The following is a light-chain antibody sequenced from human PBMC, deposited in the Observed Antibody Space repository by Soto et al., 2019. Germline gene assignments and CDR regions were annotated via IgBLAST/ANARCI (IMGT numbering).Light chain of an antibody. Sequence: AIRMTQSPSSFSASTGDRVTITCRASQGISRYLAWYQQKPGKAPKLLIYAASTLKSGVPSRFSGSGSGTDFTLTISCLQSEDFATYYCQQYYSHPHTFGQGTKVEI. V-gene: IGKV1-8*01. CDR2: AAS. CDR3: QQYYSHPHT. CDR1: QGISRY. J-gene: IGKJ1*01.